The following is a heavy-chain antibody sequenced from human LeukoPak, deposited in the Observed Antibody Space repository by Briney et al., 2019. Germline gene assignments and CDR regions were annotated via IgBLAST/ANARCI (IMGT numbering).Heavy chain of an antibody. V-gene: IGHV3-23*01. CDR1: GFTFSSYA. J-gene: IGHJ4*02. CDR3: AKTAGGPWIVGANRGDFDY. Sequence: PGGSLRLSCAASGFTFSSYAMSWVRQAPGKGPEWVSAISGSGGSTYYADSVKGRFTISRDNSKNTLYLQMNSLRAEDTAVYYCAKTAGGPWIVGANRGDFDYWGQGTLVTVSS. D-gene: IGHD1-26*01. CDR2: ISGSGGST.